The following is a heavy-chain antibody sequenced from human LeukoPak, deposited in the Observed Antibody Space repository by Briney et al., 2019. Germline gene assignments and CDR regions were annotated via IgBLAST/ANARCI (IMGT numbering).Heavy chain of an antibody. CDR2: ISSSSYI. J-gene: IGHJ4*02. CDR3: ARTGEWLENFDY. CDR1: GLTFSSYS. V-gene: IGHV3-21*01. D-gene: IGHD6-19*01. Sequence: GGSLRLSCAASGLTFSSYSMNWVRQAPGKGLEWVSSISSSSYIYYADSVKGRFTISRDNAKNSLYLQMNSLRAEDTAVYYCARTGEWLENFDYWGQGTLVTVSS.